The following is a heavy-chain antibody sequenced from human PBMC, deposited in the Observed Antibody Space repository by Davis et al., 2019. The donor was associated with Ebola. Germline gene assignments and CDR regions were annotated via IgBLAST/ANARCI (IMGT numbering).Heavy chain of an antibody. CDR3: TSDITIFGVAADY. V-gene: IGHV3-73*01. J-gene: IGHJ4*02. CDR2: IRSKANSYAT. D-gene: IGHD3-3*01. Sequence: GGSLRLSCAASGFTFSGSAMHWVRQAPGKGLEWVGRIRSKANSYATAYAASVKGRFTISRDDSKNTAYLQMNSLKTEDTAVYYCTSDITIFGVAADYWGQGTLVTVSS. CDR1: GFTFSGSA.